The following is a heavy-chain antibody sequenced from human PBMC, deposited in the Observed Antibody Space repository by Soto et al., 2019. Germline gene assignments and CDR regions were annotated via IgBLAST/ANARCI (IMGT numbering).Heavy chain of an antibody. CDR2: ISSDGSKK. D-gene: IGHD2-15*01. J-gene: IGHJ6*02. V-gene: IGHV3-30*18. Sequence: QVQLVESGGGVVQPGRSLRLSCAASGFTFTTYGIHWVRQAPGKGLEWVAVISSDGSKKYYADSVKGRFTISRDNSKNTVSLQMNSLRADDTAVYYCAKERTGYYYGMDVWGQGTTVVVSS. CDR3: AKERTGYYYGMDV. CDR1: GFTFTTYG.